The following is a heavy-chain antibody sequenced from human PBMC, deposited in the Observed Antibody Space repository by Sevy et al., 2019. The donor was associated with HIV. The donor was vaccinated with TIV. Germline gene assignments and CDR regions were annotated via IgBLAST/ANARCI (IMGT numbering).Heavy chain of an antibody. V-gene: IGHV3-30*03. CDR3: ARLFYGSADY. CDR1: GISFTTSG. J-gene: IGHJ4*02. D-gene: IGHD3-10*01. Sequence: GGSLRLSCIVSGISFTTSGMHWVRQAPGKGLEWVAVISYHGRDKFYAESVKGRSTISRDNSKNMLYLQMNSLRAEDTGVYYCARLFYGSADYWGQGTLVTVSS. CDR2: ISYHGRDK.